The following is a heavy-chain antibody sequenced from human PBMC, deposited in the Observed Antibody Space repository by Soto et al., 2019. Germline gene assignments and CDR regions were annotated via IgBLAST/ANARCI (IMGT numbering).Heavy chain of an antibody. CDR3: ARCDVITNNWFDP. CDR1: GGSISSGGYY. V-gene: IGHV4-31*03. CDR2: IYYSGST. Sequence: QVQLQESGPGLVKPSQTLSLTCTVSGGSISSGGYYWSWIRQHPGKGLEWIGYIYYSGSTYYNPSISLRLXISVDTSKNQFSLKLSSVTAADTAVYYCARCDVITNNWFDPWGQGTLVTVSS. J-gene: IGHJ5*02. D-gene: IGHD3-22*01.